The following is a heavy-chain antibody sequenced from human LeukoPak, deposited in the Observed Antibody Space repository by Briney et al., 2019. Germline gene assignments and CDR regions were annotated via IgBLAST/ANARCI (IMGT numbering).Heavy chain of an antibody. CDR2: ITIDGGST. Sequence: GGSLRLSCASSGFTFSNFWMHWVRQVPGKGLVWVSRITIDGGSTSHTDSVKGRFTISRDNAKNTLYLQMNSLRAEDTAVYYCAKGSPTYSDYWGQGTLVTVSS. CDR3: AKGSPTYSDY. J-gene: IGHJ4*02. CDR1: GFTFSNFW. D-gene: IGHD2-15*01. V-gene: IGHV3-74*01.